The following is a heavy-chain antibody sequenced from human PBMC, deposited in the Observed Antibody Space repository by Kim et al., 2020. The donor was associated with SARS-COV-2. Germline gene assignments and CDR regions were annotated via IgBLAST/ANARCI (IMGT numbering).Heavy chain of an antibody. J-gene: IGHJ4*02. V-gene: IGHV3-64D*09. D-gene: IGHD6-13*01. CDR3: VKALGTGDY. CDR2: ISDDGSRT. Sequence: GGSLRLSCSASGFSSTRFPMHWVRQAPGKGLEYVSAISDDGSRTYYTDSVKGRFTISRDNSKNTLYLQMSSLRSEDTAIYYCVKALGTGDYWGQGTLVTVSS. CDR1: GFSSTRFP.